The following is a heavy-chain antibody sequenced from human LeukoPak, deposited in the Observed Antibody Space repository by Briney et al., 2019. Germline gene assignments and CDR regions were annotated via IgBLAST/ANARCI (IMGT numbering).Heavy chain of an antibody. J-gene: IGHJ6*03. CDR2: ISSSSSTI. CDR1: GFTFSSYS. CDR3: ARPKGYCSSTSCYDYYYYYYMDV. Sequence: GGSLRLSCAASGFTFSSYSMNWVRQAPGKGLEWVSYISSSSSTIYYADSVKGRFTISRDNAKNSLYLQMNSLRAEDTAVYYCARPKGYCSSTSCYDYYYYYYMDVWGKGTTVTVSS. V-gene: IGHV3-48*04. D-gene: IGHD2-2*01.